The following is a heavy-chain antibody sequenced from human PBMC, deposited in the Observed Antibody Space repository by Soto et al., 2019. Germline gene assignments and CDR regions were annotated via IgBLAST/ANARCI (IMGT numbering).Heavy chain of an antibody. CDR1: GFMFSSFA. CDR3: AKDSKSVSVSAARVYGMDV. D-gene: IGHD2-2*01. Sequence: LRLSCAGSGFMFSSFAMTWVRQAPEKGLEWVSTTRSNGEHTYYADSVKGRFTVSRDNSKNTLFLEMSSLRAEDSAIYYCAKDSKSVSVSAARVYGMDVWGQGTTVTVSS. V-gene: IGHV3-23*01. J-gene: IGHJ6*02. CDR2: TRSNGEHT.